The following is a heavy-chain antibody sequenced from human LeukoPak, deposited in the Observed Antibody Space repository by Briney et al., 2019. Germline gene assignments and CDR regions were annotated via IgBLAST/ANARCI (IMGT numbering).Heavy chain of an antibody. V-gene: IGHV4-4*02. CDR1: GGSISSSYW. CDR3: ARVGVGSYNFDY. J-gene: IGHJ4*02. D-gene: IGHD3-3*01. Sequence: SETLSLTCAVSGGSISSSYWWSWVRQPPQKGLEWIGEIYHSGSTNYNASLKSRVTISVDKSNNQFSLKLSSVTAADTAVYYCARVGVGSYNFDYWGQGTLVTVSS. CDR2: IYHSGST.